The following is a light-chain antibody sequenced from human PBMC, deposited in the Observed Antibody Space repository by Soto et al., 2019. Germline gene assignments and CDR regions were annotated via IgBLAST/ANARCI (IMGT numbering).Light chain of an antibody. CDR1: QTITNY. CDR3: QQSYSAPEWT. Sequence: DIQMTQSPSSLSASVGDRVTITCRASQTITNYLNWYQQKPGKAPQLLMFAASTLPSGVPSRFSGSASGTDFTLTISGLQPDDLATYYCQQSYSAPEWTFGQGTKVDIK. J-gene: IGKJ1*01. CDR2: AAS. V-gene: IGKV1-39*01.